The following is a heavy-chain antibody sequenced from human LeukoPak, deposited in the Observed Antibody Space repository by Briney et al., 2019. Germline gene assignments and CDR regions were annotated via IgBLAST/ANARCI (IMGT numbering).Heavy chain of an antibody. Sequence: GTSVNVSCKSSGFTFTNSAVQWVRQARAQRLEWIGWIVVGSGNTNYAQKFQERVTITRDMSTSTAYMELSSLRSEDTAVYYCAADRGSSYYSYGMDVWGQGPTVTVSS. CDR1: GFTFTNSA. CDR2: IVVGSGNT. CDR3: AADRGSSYYSYGMDV. J-gene: IGHJ6*02. D-gene: IGHD2-15*01. V-gene: IGHV1-58*01.